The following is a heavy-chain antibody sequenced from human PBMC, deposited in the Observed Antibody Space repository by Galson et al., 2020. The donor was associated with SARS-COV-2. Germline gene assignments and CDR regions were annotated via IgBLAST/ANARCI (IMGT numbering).Heavy chain of an antibody. J-gene: IGHJ5*02. CDR1: GGSYSGYY. D-gene: IGHD3-10*01. Sequence: SQSSENLSLTCAVYGGSYSGYYWSWIRQPPGKGLEWIGEINHSGRTNYHPSLKSRVTISVDTSKNQFSLKLSSVTAADTAVYYCASGAGGLLWFGELLYRARYNWFDPWGQGTLVTVSS. CDR3: ASGAGGLLWFGELLYRARYNWFDP. CDR2: INHSGRT. V-gene: IGHV4-34*01.